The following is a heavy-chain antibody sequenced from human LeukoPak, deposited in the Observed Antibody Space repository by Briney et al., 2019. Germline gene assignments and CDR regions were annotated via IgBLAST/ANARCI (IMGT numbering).Heavy chain of an antibody. CDR3: ARRPNIAVAGTVADY. J-gene: IGHJ4*02. CDR2: IYPGDSDT. Sequence: GESLKISCKGSGYSFTTYWIGWVRQMPGKGLEWMGIIYPGDSDTRYSPSFQGQVTISADKSISTAYLQWSSLKASDTAMYYRARRPNIAVAGTVADYWGQGTLVTVSS. D-gene: IGHD6-19*01. CDR1: GYSFTTYW. V-gene: IGHV5-51*01.